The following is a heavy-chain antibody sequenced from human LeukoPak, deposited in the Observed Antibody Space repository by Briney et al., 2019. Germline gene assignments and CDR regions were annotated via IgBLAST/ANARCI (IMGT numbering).Heavy chain of an antibody. J-gene: IGHJ4*02. D-gene: IGHD4-17*01. Sequence: SETLSLTCAVSGGSISSSNWWSWVRQPPGKGLEWIGEIYHSGSTNYNPSLKSRVTISVDKSKNQFSLKLSSVTAADTAVYYCAREDRGPPNDYGDLIDFDYWGQGTLVTVSS. V-gene: IGHV4-4*02. CDR2: IYHSGST. CDR3: AREDRGPPNDYGDLIDFDY. CDR1: GGSISSSNW.